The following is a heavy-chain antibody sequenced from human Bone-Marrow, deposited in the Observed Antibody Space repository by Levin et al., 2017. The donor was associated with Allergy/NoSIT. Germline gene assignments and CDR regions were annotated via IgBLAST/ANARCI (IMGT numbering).Heavy chain of an antibody. CDR3: ARGSNLGYGYYFDR. J-gene: IGHJ4*02. CDR2: ISSAGNTI. D-gene: IGHD3-16*01. CDR1: GFTFREHF. V-gene: IGHV3-11*01. Sequence: GESLKISCAASGFTFREHFMTWIRQAPGKGLEWVSYISSAGNTILYADSVKGRFTISRDNAENSLYLQMDSLRDEDTAVYFCARGSNLGYGYYFDRWGQGSLVTVSS.